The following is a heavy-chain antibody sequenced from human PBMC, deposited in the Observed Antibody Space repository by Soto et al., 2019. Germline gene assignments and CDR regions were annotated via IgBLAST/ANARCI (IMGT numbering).Heavy chain of an antibody. CDR1: GFTFSSYA. J-gene: IGHJ4*02. CDR2: ISGSGGST. Sequence: PGGSLRLSCAASGFTFSSYAMSWVRQAPGKGLEWVSAISGSGGSTYYADSVKGRFTISRDNSKNTLYLQMNSLRAEDTAVYYCANKFGVVITYYFDYWGQGTLVTVSS. CDR3: ANKFGVVITYYFDY. V-gene: IGHV3-23*01. D-gene: IGHD3-3*01.